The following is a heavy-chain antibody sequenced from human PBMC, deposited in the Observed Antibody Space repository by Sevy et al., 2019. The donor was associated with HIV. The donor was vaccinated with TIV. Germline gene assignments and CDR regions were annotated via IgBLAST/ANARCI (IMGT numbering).Heavy chain of an antibody. D-gene: IGHD4-17*01. V-gene: IGHV4-30-2*01. CDR1: GGSISSGLYS. CDR2: IYHTGNT. Sequence: SETLSLTCAVSGGSISSGLYSWNWIRQPPGRGLEWIGYIYHTGNTYYNPSLKTRVIISVDRSKNQFSLRLTSVTAAATAVYYCARDSGDYPYYFDHWGQGTLVIVSS. CDR3: ARDSGDYPYYFDH. J-gene: IGHJ4*02.